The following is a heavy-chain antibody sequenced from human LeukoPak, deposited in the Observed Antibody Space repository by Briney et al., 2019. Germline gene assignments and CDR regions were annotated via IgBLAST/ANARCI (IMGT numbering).Heavy chain of an antibody. Sequence: PSETLSLTCAVYGGSFSGYYWSWIRQPPGKGLEWIGEINHSGSTNYNPSLKSRVTISVDTSKNQFSLKLSSVTAADTAVYYCWVKGHQRYYYMDVWGKGTTVTISS. V-gene: IGHV4-34*03. CDR1: GGSFSGYY. CDR2: INHSGST. D-gene: IGHD2-2*01. J-gene: IGHJ6*03. CDR3: WVKGHQRYYYMDV.